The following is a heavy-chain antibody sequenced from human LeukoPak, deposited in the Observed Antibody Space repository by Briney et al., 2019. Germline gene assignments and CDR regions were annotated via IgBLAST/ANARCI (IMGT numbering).Heavy chain of an antibody. CDR3: ARALLYYYDSSGYYYNY. D-gene: IGHD3-22*01. CDR1: GYTFTGYY. CDR2: INPNSGGI. V-gene: IGHV1-2*02. J-gene: IGHJ4*02. Sequence: ASVKVSCKASGYTFTGYYMHWVRQAPGQGLEWMGWINPNSGGINYAQNFQGRVTMTRDTSISTAYMELSRLRSDDTAVYYCARALLYYYDSSGYYYNYWGQGTLVTVSS.